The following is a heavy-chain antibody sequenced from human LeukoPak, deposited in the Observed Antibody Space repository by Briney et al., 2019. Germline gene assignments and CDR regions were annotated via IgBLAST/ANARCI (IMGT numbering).Heavy chain of an antibody. Sequence: GGSLRLSCAASGITFSSYWMSWVRQAPGKGLECVANIKQDGSEKYYVDSVKGRFTISRDNAKNSLYLQMNSLRAEDTAVYYCARPRRMYGSGSYAFDIWGQGTMVTVSS. V-gene: IGHV3-7*01. CDR1: GITFSSYW. J-gene: IGHJ3*02. CDR2: IKQDGSEK. CDR3: ARPRRMYGSGSYAFDI. D-gene: IGHD3-10*01.